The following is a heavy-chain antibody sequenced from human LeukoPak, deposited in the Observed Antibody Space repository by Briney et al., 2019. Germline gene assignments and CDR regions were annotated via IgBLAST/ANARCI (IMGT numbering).Heavy chain of an antibody. Sequence: GGSLRLSCAPSGFTFSTYAMSWVRQAPGKGLEWVSVISGSGGSTYYADSVKGRFTISRDNSKNTLYLQMNSLRAEDTAVYYCAKDKNQHTLANAFDIWGQGTMVTVSS. CDR2: ISGSGGST. D-gene: IGHD2-2*02. J-gene: IGHJ3*02. CDR1: GFTFSTYA. CDR3: AKDKNQHTLANAFDI. V-gene: IGHV3-23*01.